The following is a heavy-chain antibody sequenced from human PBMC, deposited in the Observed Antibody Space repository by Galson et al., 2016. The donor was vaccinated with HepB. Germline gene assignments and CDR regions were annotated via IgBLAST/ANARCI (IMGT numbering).Heavy chain of an antibody. CDR2: INHSGIT. V-gene: IGHV4-34*01. CDR3: ARYLSRYSSSWFLVPGRNYFDY. D-gene: IGHD6-13*01. CDR1: GGSFSGYY. J-gene: IGHJ4*02. Sequence: SETLSLTCAVYGGSFSGYYWSWIRQPPGMGLEWIGEINHSGITNYNPSLKSRVTISVDTSKNQFSLKLSSVTAADTALYYCARYLSRYSSSWFLVPGRNYFDYWGPGTLVTVSS.